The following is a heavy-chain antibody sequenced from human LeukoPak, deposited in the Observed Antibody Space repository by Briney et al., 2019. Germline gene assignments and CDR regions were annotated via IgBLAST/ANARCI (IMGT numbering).Heavy chain of an antibody. CDR1: GFTFSSYA. J-gene: IGHJ4*02. D-gene: IGHD2-15*01. CDR3: AKFAQRYCSGGSCHPFDY. Sequence: GGSLRLSCAASGFTFSSYAMSWVRQAPGKGLEWVSAICGSGGTTYYADSVKGRFTISRDNSKNTLHLQMNSLRAEDTAAYYCAKFAQRYCSGGSCHPFDYWGQGTLVTVSS. V-gene: IGHV3-23*01. CDR2: ICGSGGTT.